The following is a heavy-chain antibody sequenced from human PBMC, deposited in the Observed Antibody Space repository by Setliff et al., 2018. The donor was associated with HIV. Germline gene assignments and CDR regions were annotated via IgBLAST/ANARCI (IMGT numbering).Heavy chain of an antibody. V-gene: IGHV4-59*11. D-gene: IGHD3-10*01. Sequence: PSETLSLTCTVSGGSISSHYWSWIRQPPGKGLEWIGYIYYSGSTNYNPSLKSRVTISVDTSKNQFSLTLISVTAADTAVYYCARVITMVWTTFDPWGQGTLVTVSS. CDR3: ARVITMVWTTFDP. J-gene: IGHJ5*02. CDR2: IYYSGST. CDR1: GGSISSHY.